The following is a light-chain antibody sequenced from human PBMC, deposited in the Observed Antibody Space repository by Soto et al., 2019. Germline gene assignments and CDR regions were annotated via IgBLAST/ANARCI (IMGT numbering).Light chain of an antibody. CDR1: QSVDSW. J-gene: IGKJ1*01. V-gene: IGKV1-5*03. CDR3: QQYRVYWT. Sequence: DIQMTQSPSTLSASVGDSVTITCRASQSVDSWLAWYQQKPGKAPKVLIYKASSLESGVPSRFSGSGYGTEFTLTISSLQPDDFATYYCQQYRVYWTFGQGTKVEIK. CDR2: KAS.